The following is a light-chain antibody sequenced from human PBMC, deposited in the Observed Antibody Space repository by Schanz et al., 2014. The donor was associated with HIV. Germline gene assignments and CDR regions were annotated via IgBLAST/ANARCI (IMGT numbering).Light chain of an antibody. CDR2: AAS. CDR1: QSVSSY. Sequence: EIVLTQSPDTLSLSPGERATLSCRASQSVSSYLAWYQQKPGKAPRRLIYAASSMQSGIPARFSGSGSGTEFSLTISSLQPEDFAAYYCLQYGDSARTFGGGTKVEIK. CDR3: LQYGDSART. J-gene: IGKJ4*01. V-gene: IGKV3-11*01.